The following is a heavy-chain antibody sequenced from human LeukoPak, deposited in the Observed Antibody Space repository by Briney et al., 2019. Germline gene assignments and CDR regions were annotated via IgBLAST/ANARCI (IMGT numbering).Heavy chain of an antibody. D-gene: IGHD2-2*01. CDR2: IYFRGTT. V-gene: IGHV4-59*01. CDR3: TRDPTSWAGFFDY. CDR1: RGSISTYY. J-gene: IGHJ4*02. Sequence: KTSETLSLTCTVSRGSISTYYWTWIRQPPGKGLEWIWYIYFRGTTSYNPSLKSRVTISVDTSKNVLSLNLKSVTAADTALYYCTRDPTSWAGFFDYWGQGIPVTVPS.